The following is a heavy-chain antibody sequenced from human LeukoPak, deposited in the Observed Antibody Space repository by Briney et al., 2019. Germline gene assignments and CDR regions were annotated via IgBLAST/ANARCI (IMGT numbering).Heavy chain of an antibody. CDR3: AREKTSEYYDFWSGYYQGGLDYYYYMDV. V-gene: IGHV4-39*07. D-gene: IGHD3-3*01. Sequence: PSETLSLTCTVSGDSISSSSYYWGWIRQSPGKGLEWIGSIYYSGSTYYNPSLKSRVTISVDTSKNQFSLKLSSVTAADTAVYYCAREKTSEYYDFWSGYYQGGLDYYYYMDVWGKGTTVTVSS. CDR1: GDSISSSSYY. CDR2: IYYSGST. J-gene: IGHJ6*03.